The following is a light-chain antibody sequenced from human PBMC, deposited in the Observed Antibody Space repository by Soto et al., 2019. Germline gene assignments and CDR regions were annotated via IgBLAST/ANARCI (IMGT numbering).Light chain of an antibody. V-gene: IGKV1-5*01. Sequence: DIQMTQSPSTLSASVGDRVTITCRASQSISNWLAWYQQKPGKAPKLLIYYASSLASGVPTRFSGSGSGTEYTLTISSLQPVDFATYYCQQYNRSPWTFGRGTKVEIK. CDR2: YAS. CDR3: QQYNRSPWT. J-gene: IGKJ1*01. CDR1: QSISNW.